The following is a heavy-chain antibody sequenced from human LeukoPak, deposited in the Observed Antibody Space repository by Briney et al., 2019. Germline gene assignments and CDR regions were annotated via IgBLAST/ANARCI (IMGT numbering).Heavy chain of an antibody. D-gene: IGHD3-22*01. CDR3: ARAKNFYYDSSGYYD. Sequence: GGSLRLSCAASGFTFSSYSMNWVRQAPGKGLEWVSSISGSSSYIYYADSVRGRFTISRDNAKNSLYLQMNSLRAEDTAVYYCARAKNFYYDSSGYYDWGQGTLVTVSS. CDR1: GFTFSSYS. V-gene: IGHV3-21*06. J-gene: IGHJ4*02. CDR2: ISGSSSYI.